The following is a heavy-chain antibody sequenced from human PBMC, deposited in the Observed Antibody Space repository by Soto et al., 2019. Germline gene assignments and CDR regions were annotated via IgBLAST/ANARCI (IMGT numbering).Heavy chain of an antibody. CDR3: ARTSIAGIRGSFDS. CDR2: IHPDDSDI. Sequence: GESLKISCKGSEYTFTDYWIAWVRYMPGEGLESLGIIHPDDSDIRYSPSFQGQVTISADRSINTAYLQWGSLEASDTAIYYCARTSIAGIRGSFDSWGQGTLVTVSS. V-gene: IGHV5-51*01. CDR1: EYTFTDYW. J-gene: IGHJ4*02. D-gene: IGHD2-21*01.